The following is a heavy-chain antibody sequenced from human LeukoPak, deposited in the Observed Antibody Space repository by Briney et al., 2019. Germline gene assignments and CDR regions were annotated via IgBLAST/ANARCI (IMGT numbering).Heavy chain of an antibody. CDR1: GFIFSSCW. CDR2: IKPDGSEK. CDR3: ARERMYSGSGSTYPYYDY. Sequence: GGSLRLSCAASGFIFSSCWMSWVRQSPGKGLEWVANIKPDGSEKYYVDSVKGRLTISRDNAKNALYLEMNSLRVGDTAVYYCARERMYSGSGSTYPYYDYWGQGTLVTVSS. J-gene: IGHJ4*02. V-gene: IGHV3-7*01. D-gene: IGHD3-10*01.